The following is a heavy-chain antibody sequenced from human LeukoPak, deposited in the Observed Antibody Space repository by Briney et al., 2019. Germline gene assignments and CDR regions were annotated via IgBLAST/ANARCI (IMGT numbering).Heavy chain of an antibody. Sequence: PSETLSLTCTVSGGSISSYFWSWIRQPPGKGLEWIGYVYYSGSTNYNPSLKSRVTISVDTSKKQFSLKLSSATAADTAVYYCARVLDLSKRGLDAFDIWGQGTMVTVCS. CDR3: ARVLDLSKRGLDAFDI. CDR2: VYYSGST. V-gene: IGHV4-59*01. D-gene: IGHD3-16*01. CDR1: GGSISSYF. J-gene: IGHJ3*02.